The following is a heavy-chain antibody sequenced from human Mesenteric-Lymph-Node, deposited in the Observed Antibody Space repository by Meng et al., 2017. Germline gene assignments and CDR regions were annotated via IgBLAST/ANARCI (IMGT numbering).Heavy chain of an antibody. Sequence: SETLSLTCTVSGGSISSYYWSWIRQPPGKGLEWIGYIYYSGSTNYNPSLKSRVTISVDTSKNQFSLKLSSVTAADTPVYYCAREHTPDAFDIWGQGTMVTVSS. CDR3: AREHTPDAFDI. J-gene: IGHJ3*02. V-gene: IGHV4-59*01. CDR2: IYYSGST. CDR1: GGSISSYY.